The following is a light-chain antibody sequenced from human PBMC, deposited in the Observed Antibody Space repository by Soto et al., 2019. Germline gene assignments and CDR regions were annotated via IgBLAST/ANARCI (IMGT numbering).Light chain of an antibody. CDR1: RSDVGGYNH. Sequence: QSALTQPASVSGSPGQSITISCTGTRSDVGGYNHVSWYQQHPGKDPKLMIYDVSNRPSGVSNRFSGSKSGNTASLTISGLQAEDEADYYCSSYTSSSTLVVGGGTQRAVL. CDR3: SSYTSSSTLV. CDR2: DVS. J-gene: IGLJ7*01. V-gene: IGLV2-14*01.